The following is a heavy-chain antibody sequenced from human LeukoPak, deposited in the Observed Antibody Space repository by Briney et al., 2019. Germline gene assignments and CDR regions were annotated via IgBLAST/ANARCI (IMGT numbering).Heavy chain of an antibody. CDR2: INPSGGST. V-gene: IGHV1-46*01. J-gene: IGHJ4*02. D-gene: IGHD2-15*01. Sequence: ASVKASCKASGYIFSSYYIHWVGQAPGHGLGWLGIINPSGGSTSYAQKLQGRVTMTRDTSTSTVYMELSSLRSEDTAVYYCATSVVVVAALDYWGQGTLVTVSS. CDR1: GYIFSSYY. CDR3: ATSVVVVAALDY.